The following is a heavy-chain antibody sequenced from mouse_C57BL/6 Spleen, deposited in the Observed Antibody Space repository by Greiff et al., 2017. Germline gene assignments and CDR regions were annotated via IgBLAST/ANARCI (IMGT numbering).Heavy chain of an antibody. D-gene: IGHD1-1*01. J-gene: IGHJ4*01. Sequence: EVQRVESGGGLVKPGASLKLSCAASGFTFSDYGMHWVRQAPEKGLEWVAYISSGSSTIYYADTVKGRFTISRDNAKNTLFLQLTSLRSEDTAMDYCATVYYGSSPHYYAMDYWGQGTSVTVSS. CDR3: ATVYYGSSPHYYAMDY. CDR2: ISSGSSTI. CDR1: GFTFSDYG. V-gene: IGHV5-17*01.